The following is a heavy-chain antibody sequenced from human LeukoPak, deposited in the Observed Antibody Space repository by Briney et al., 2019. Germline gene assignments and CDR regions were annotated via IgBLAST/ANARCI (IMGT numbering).Heavy chain of an antibody. D-gene: IGHD2-15*01. V-gene: IGHV3-30-3*01. Sequence: GGSLRLSCAASGFTFSSYAMHWVRQAPGKGLEWVAVISYDGSNKYYADSVKGRFTISRDNSKNTLYPQMNSLRAEDTAVYYCASVSPTDDCSGGSCYSHAFDIWGQGTMVTVAS. CDR2: ISYDGSNK. CDR1: GFTFSSYA. CDR3: ASVSPTDDCSGGSCYSHAFDI. J-gene: IGHJ3*02.